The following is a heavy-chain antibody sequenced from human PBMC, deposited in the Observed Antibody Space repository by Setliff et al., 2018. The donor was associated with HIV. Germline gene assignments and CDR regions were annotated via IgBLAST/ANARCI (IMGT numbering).Heavy chain of an antibody. D-gene: IGHD3-9*01. J-gene: IGHJ5*02. CDR1: GYIFSTYG. CDR3: ARDLRGFNNWFDP. Sequence: ASVKVSCKASGYIFSTYGISWVRQTPGQGLEWMGWISPYDGNTKYAQKFQGRVTMSTDTSTSTAYMEVRSLRSDDTAVYYCARDLRGFNNWFDPWGQGTLVTVSS. V-gene: IGHV1-18*01. CDR2: ISPYDGNT.